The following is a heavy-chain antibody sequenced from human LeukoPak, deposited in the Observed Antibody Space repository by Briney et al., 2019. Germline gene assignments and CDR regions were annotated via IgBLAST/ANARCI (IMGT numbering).Heavy chain of an antibody. V-gene: IGHV1-18*01. D-gene: IGHD3-22*01. CDR2: ISAYNGNT. CDR1: GYTFTSYG. J-gene: IGHJ4*02. CDR3: GRYYDSSGYYQFDY. Sequence: SVKVSCKASGYTFTSYGISGVRQAPGQGLEWMGWISAYNGNTNYAQKLQGRVTMTTDTSTSTAYMELRSLRSDDTAVYYCGRYYDSSGYYQFDYWGQGTLVTVSS.